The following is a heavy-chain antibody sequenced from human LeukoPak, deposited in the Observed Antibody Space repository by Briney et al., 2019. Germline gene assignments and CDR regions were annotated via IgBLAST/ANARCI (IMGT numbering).Heavy chain of an antibody. V-gene: IGHV3-23*01. Sequence: QPSGTLSLTCAVSGDSISNGNWWTWVRQAPGKGLEWVSGISDSGGTTYYADSVKGRFTISRDNSKNTLYLQLNSLRVEDTAVYYCAKGRDYHDYWGQGTLVTVSS. J-gene: IGHJ4*02. CDR2: ISDSGGTT. CDR1: GDSISNGN. CDR3: AKGRDYHDY.